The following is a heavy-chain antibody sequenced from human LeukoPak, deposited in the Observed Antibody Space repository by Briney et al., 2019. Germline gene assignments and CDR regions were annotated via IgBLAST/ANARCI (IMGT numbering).Heavy chain of an antibody. J-gene: IGHJ6*03. CDR1: GYTFTSYY. CDR3: ARDAIRGFYYMDV. V-gene: IGHV1-46*01. Sequence: ASVTVSCKASGYTFTSYYMHWVRQAPGQGLEWMGIINPSGGSTSYAQKFQGRVTMTRDTSTSTVYMELSSLRSEDTAVYYCARDAIRGFYYMDVWGKGTTVTVSS. CDR2: INPSGGST. D-gene: IGHD5-12*01.